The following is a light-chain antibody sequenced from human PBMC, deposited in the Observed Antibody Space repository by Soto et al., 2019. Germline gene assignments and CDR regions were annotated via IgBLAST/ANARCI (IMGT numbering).Light chain of an antibody. CDR1: QGISRY. Sequence: DIQLTQSPSFLSASVGDRVTITCRASQGISRYLAWYQQKPGRAPKLLIYAASTLQSGVPSRFSGSGSGTELTLTISSLQPEDFATYYCQQLNVYPITFGQGTRLEIK. J-gene: IGKJ5*01. V-gene: IGKV1-9*01. CDR2: AAS. CDR3: QQLNVYPIT.